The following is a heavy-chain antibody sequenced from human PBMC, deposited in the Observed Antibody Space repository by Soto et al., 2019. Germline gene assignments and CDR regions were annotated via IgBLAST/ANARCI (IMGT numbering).Heavy chain of an antibody. CDR1: GGSFSGYY. CDR2: INHSGST. J-gene: IGHJ6*02. Sequence: PSETLSLTCAVYGGSFSGYYWSWIRQPPGKGLEWIGEINHSGSTNYNPSLKSRVTISVDTSKNQFSLKLSSVTAADTAVYYCARAVKSPYYYYYYGMDVWGQGTTVTVSS. CDR3: ARAVKSPYYYYYYGMDV. V-gene: IGHV4-34*01.